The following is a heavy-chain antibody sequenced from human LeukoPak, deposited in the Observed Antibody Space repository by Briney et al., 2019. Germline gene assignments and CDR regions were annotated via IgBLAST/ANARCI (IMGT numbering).Heavy chain of an antibody. CDR2: ISYSGGT. Sequence: SETLSLTCTVSGGSITSKSYSWGGIRQPPGKGLEWIGSISYSGGTYYNPSLKSRVTISLDTSKTQFSLKLTSVTAADTAVYSCASAPYYYDGSGYYLFNYWGQGTLVTVSS. CDR3: ASAPYYYDGSGYYLFNY. CDR1: GGSITSKSYS. D-gene: IGHD3-22*01. J-gene: IGHJ4*02. V-gene: IGHV4-39*01.